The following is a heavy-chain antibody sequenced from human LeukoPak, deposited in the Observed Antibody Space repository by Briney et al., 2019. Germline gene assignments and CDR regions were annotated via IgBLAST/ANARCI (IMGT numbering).Heavy chain of an antibody. Sequence: PSETLSLTCTVSAGSIRSYRWSWIRQPPGRGLEWIAYIHYSGRTNYNPSLKSRVTISVDPSKNQFSLRLSSVTAADTAVYYCASGSGWNDAFDFWGQGTMVTVSS. CDR2: IHYSGRT. D-gene: IGHD3-10*01. CDR3: ASGSGWNDAFDF. J-gene: IGHJ3*01. CDR1: AGSIRSYR. V-gene: IGHV4-59*01.